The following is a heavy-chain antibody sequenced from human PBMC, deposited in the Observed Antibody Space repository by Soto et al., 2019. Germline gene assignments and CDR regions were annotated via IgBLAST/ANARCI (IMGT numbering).Heavy chain of an antibody. CDR2: IYYSGST. D-gene: IGHD5-12*01. V-gene: IGHV4-59*01. CDR3: ARAYGGFDNGLDV. J-gene: IGHJ6*02. Sequence: KLPETLSLTCTVSGDSIRSYYWTWIRQPPGKGLELIGYIYYSGSTRYNPSLKSRVTISVDMSKNQFSLKLSSVIAADTAVYYCARAYGGFDNGLDVWGQGTAVTVSS. CDR1: GDSIRSYY.